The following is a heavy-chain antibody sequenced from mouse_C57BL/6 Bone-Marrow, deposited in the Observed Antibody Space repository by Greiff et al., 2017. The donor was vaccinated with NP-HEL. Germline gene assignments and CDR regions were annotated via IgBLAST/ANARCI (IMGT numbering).Heavy chain of an antibody. Sequence: QVQLQQSGPELVKPGASVKISCKASGYAFSSSWMNWVKQRPGQGLEWIGRIYPGDGDTNYNGKFKGKATLTADKSSSTAYMQLSSLTSEDSAVYFWARSGLRRDWYYEVRGTGTTVTASS. CDR3: ARSGLRRDWYYEV. J-gene: IGHJ1*03. CDR2: IYPGDGDT. V-gene: IGHV1-82*01. D-gene: IGHD2-2*01. CDR1: GYAFSSSW.